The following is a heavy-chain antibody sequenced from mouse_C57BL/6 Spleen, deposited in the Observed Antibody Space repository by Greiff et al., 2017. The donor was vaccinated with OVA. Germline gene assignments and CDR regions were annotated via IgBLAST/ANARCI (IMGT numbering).Heavy chain of an antibody. CDR1: GYTFTSYW. Sequence: QVQLQQPGAELVKPGASVKLSCKASGYTFTSYWMHWVKQRPGQGLEWIGMIHPNSGSTNYNEKFKSKATLTVDKSSSTAYMQISSLTSEDSAVYYCARGGYYDYDLYAMDYWGQGTSVTVSS. D-gene: IGHD2-4*01. CDR2: IHPNSGST. CDR3: ARGGYYDYDLYAMDY. V-gene: IGHV1-64*01. J-gene: IGHJ4*01.